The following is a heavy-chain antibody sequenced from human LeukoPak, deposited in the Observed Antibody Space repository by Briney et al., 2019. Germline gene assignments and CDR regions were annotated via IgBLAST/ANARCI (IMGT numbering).Heavy chain of an antibody. J-gene: IGHJ4*02. V-gene: IGHV6-1*01. CDR1: GDSVSSNSAA. CDR2: TYYRSKWYN. D-gene: IGHD3-9*01. Sequence: SQTLSLTCAISGDSVSSNSAAWNWIRQSPSRGLEWLGGTYYRSKWYNDYAVSVKSRITINPDTSKNQFSLQLNSVTPEDTAVYYCARDRADILTGYKTYYFDYWGQGTLVTVSS. CDR3: ARDRADILTGYKTYYFDY.